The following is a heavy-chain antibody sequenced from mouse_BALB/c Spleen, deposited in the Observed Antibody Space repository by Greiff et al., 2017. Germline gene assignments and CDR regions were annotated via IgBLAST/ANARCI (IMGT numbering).Heavy chain of an antibody. CDR2: IRNKANGYTT. J-gene: IGHJ4*01. V-gene: IGHV7-3*02. CDR3: TRDSPRGAMDY. CDR1: GFTFTDFY. Sequence: EVMLVESGGGLVQPGGSLRLSCATSGFTFTDFYMSWVRQPPGKALEWLGFIRNKANGYTTEYSASVKGRFTISRDNSQSILYLQMNTLRAEDSATYYFTRDSPRGAMDYWGQGTTVTVSS.